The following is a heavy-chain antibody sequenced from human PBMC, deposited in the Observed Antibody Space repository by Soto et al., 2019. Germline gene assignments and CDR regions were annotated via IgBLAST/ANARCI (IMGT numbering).Heavy chain of an antibody. CDR1: GGTFSSYT. V-gene: IGHV1-69*02. Sequence: GASVKVSCKASGGTFSSYTISWVRQAPGQGLEWMGRIIPILGIANYAQKFQGRVTITADKSTSTAYMELSSLRSEDTAVYYCAVEYSSSFGLGCWGQGTLVTVSS. CDR3: AVEYSSSFGLGC. J-gene: IGHJ4*02. D-gene: IGHD6-6*01. CDR2: IIPILGIA.